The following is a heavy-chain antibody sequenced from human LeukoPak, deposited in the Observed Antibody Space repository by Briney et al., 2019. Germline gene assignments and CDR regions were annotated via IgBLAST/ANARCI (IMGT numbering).Heavy chain of an antibody. CDR2: ISWNSGII. CDR3: AKDTRSGCDWGPFDY. D-gene: IGHD5-12*01. J-gene: IGHJ4*02. CDR1: GFTFDDYA. Sequence: GGSLRLSCAASGFTFDDYAMHWVRQAPGKGLEWVSGISWNSGIIGYADSLKGRFTISRDNAKNSLYLQMNSLRTEDTALYYCAKDTRSGCDWGPFDYWGQGILVTVSS. V-gene: IGHV3-9*01.